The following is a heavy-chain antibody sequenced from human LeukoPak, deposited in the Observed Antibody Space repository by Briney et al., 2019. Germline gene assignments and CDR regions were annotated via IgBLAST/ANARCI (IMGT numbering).Heavy chain of an antibody. V-gene: IGHV3-43D*03. J-gene: IGHJ4*02. CDR2: ISWDGGST. CDR1: GFTFDDYA. Sequence: QPGGSLRLFCAASGFTFDDYAMHWVRQAPGKGLEWVSLISWDGGSTYYADSVKGRFTISRDNSKNSLYLQMNSLRAEDTALYYCAKDYGTTGTTEYFDYWGQGTLVTVSS. CDR3: AKDYGTTGTTEYFDY. D-gene: IGHD1-1*01.